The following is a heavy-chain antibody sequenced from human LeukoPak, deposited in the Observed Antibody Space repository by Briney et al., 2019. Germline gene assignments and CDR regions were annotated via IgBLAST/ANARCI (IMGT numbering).Heavy chain of an antibody. Sequence: AGGFLRLSCAVSGLTFSNYAMTWVRQAPGRGLEWVSSIRGSGGGTDYADSVRGRFTISRDNSKNTLYLQMNSLRADDTAVYYCSRDPNGDYVGAFDFQRWGQGTLVTVSS. CDR2: IRGSGGGT. J-gene: IGHJ1*01. CDR3: SRDPNGDYVGAFDFQR. V-gene: IGHV3-23*01. CDR1: GLTFSNYA. D-gene: IGHD4-17*01.